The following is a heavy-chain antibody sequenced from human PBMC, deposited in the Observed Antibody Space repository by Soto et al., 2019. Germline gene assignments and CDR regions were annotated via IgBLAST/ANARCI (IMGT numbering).Heavy chain of an antibody. D-gene: IGHD4-17*01. CDR3: VGQGIDYLHGLVDV. J-gene: IGHJ6*02. V-gene: IGHV4-59*08. Sequence: QVQLQQSGPRLVKPSETLSLTCTVSSGPDRSHNWGWIRQPPGRGLEWIGYVYYTGATAYNPSLRSRVSISADTSTNDISLTLSSVTAADTAVYYCVGQGIDYLHGLVDVWGQGTTVSVSS. CDR1: SGPDRSHN. CDR2: VYYTGAT.